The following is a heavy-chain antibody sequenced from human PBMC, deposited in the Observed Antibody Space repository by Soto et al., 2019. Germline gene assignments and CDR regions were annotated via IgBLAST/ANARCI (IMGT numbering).Heavy chain of an antibody. V-gene: IGHV1-18*04. CDR3: ARDRTAAGPNSHDY. CDR2: ISAYNGNT. J-gene: IGHJ4*02. D-gene: IGHD6-13*01. CDR1: GYTFTSYG. Sequence: RASVKVSCKASGYTFTSYGISWVRQAPGQGLEWMGWISAYNGNTNYAQKLQGRVTMTTGTSTSTAYMELRSLRSDDTAVYYCARDRTAAGPNSHDYWGQGTLVTVSS.